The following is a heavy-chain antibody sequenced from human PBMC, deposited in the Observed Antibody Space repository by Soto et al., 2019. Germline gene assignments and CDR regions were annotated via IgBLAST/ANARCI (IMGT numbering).Heavy chain of an antibody. V-gene: IGHV4-59*08. D-gene: IGHD6-19*01. Sequence: SETLSLTCTVSGGSISSYYWSWIRQPPGKGLEWIGYIYYSGSTNYNPSLKSRVTISVDTSKNQFSLKLSPVTAADTAVYYCARQRIAVAGIFDYWGQGTLVTVSS. J-gene: IGHJ4*02. CDR1: GGSISSYY. CDR2: IYYSGST. CDR3: ARQRIAVAGIFDY.